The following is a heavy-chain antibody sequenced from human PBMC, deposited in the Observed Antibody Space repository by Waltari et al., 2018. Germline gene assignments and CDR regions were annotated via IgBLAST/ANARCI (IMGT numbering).Heavy chain of an antibody. V-gene: IGHV4-59*01. Sequence: QVQLQESGPGLVKPSETLSLTCTVSGGSISSYYWSWIRQPPGKGLEWIGYIYYSGSTNYNSSLKSRVTISVYTSKNQFSLKLSSVTAADTAVYYCVGGRHNWFDPWGQGTLVTVSS. CDR3: VGGRHNWFDP. J-gene: IGHJ5*02. CDR2: IYYSGST. CDR1: GGSISSYY. D-gene: IGHD3-16*01.